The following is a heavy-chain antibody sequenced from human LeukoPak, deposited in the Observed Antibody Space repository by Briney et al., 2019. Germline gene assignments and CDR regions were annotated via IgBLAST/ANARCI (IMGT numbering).Heavy chain of an antibody. CDR1: GFTFSSYW. CDR2: ISWDGGST. D-gene: IGHD6-13*01. J-gene: IGHJ4*02. V-gene: IGHV3-43D*03. CDR3: AKDIRGSTSWYGLDY. Sequence: GGSLRLSCAASGFTFSSYWMHWVRQAPGKGLEWVSLISWDGGSTYYADSVKGRFTISRDNSKNSLYLQMNSLKIEDTALYYCAKDIRGSTSWYGLDYWGQGTLVTVSS.